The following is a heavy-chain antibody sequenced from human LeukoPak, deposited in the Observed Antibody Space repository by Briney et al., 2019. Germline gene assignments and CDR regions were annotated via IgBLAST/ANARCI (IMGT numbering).Heavy chain of an antibody. J-gene: IGHJ4*02. CDR3: AGGPAWAGTAFDF. CDR2: IYTSGST. CDR1: GGSVRSYY. Sequence: PSETLSPTCSVSGGSVRSYYWSWIRQFAGKELQWIGYIYTSGSTDYNPSLKSRVTISVDRSRNLIFLNLRSVTAADTAVYYCAGGPAWAGTAFDFWGQGSRVTVSS. D-gene: IGHD6-19*01. V-gene: IGHV4-4*09.